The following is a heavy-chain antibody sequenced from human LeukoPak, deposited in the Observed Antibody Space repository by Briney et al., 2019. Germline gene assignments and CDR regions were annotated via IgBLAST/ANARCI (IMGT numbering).Heavy chain of an antibody. CDR2: ISYDGSNK. V-gene: IGHV3-30*04. CDR3: ARALYCGGDCYESDAFDI. Sequence: PWRSLRLSCAASGFTFSSYAMHWVRQAPGKGLEWVAVISYDGSNKYYADSVKGRFTISRDNSKNTLYLQMNSLRAEDTAVYYCARALYCGGDCYESDAFDIWGQGTMVTVSS. J-gene: IGHJ3*02. D-gene: IGHD2-21*02. CDR1: GFTFSSYA.